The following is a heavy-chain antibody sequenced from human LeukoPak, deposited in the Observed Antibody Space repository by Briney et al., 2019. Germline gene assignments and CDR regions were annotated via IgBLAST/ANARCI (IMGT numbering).Heavy chain of an antibody. D-gene: IGHD3-3*01. Sequence: GGSLRLSCVASGFTVNSNYMSWVRQAPGKGLEWVASIKHDGSEKYYVDSVRGRFTISRDNTMNSLYLQMSSLRAEDTAVYYCATDRGWRTSGYYLYYFEYWGQGTLVTYSS. CDR2: IKHDGSEK. CDR1: GFTVNSNY. J-gene: IGHJ4*02. V-gene: IGHV3-7*01. CDR3: ATDRGWRTSGYYLYYFEY.